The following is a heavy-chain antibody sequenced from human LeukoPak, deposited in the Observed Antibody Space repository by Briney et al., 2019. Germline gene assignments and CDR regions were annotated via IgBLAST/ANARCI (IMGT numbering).Heavy chain of an antibody. V-gene: IGHV4-38-2*02. CDR1: GYSISSGYY. J-gene: IGHJ6*03. CDR3: ARDLYQWLPSTRPRDYYYYMDV. Sequence: PSETLSLTCAVSGYSISSGYYWGWIRQPPGKGLEWIGSIYHSGSTYYNPSLKSRVTISVDTSKNQFSLKLSSVTAADTAVYYCARDLYQWLPSTRPRDYYYYMDVWGEGTTVTVSS. D-gene: IGHD6-19*01. CDR2: IYHSGST.